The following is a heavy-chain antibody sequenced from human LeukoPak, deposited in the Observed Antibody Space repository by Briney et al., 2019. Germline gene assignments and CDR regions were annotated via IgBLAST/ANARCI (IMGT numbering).Heavy chain of an antibody. CDR3: ARDTYVLLWFGELSSAFDI. CDR1: RGTFSSYA. CDR2: IIPIFGTA. J-gene: IGHJ3*02. V-gene: IGHV1-69*05. Sequence: ASVKVSCMASRGTFSSYAISWVRQAPGQGLEWMGRIIPIFGTANYAQKFQGRVTITTDESTSTAYMELSSLRSEDTAVYYCARDTYVLLWFGELSSAFDIWGQGTMVTVPT. D-gene: IGHD3-10*01.